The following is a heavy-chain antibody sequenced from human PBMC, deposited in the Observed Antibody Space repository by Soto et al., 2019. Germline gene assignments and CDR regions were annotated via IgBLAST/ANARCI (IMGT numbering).Heavy chain of an antibody. V-gene: IGHV4-31*03. CDR1: GGSISSGGYY. J-gene: IGHJ4*02. Sequence: SETLSLTCTVSGGSISSGGYYWSWIRQHPGKGLEWIGYIYYSGSTYYNPSLKSRVTISVDTSKNQFSLKLSSVTAADTAVYYCARWDNGYSYGIDYWGQGTLVTVSS. CDR3: ARWDNGYSYGIDY. CDR2: IYYSGST. D-gene: IGHD5-18*01.